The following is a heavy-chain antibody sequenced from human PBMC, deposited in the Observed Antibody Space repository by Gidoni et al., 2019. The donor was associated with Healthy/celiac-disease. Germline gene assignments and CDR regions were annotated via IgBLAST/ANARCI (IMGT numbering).Heavy chain of an antibody. CDR3: ARGEGSYDSSGYYYGY. CDR2: INHSGST. Sequence: QVQLQQWGAGLLTPSETLSLTCAVYGGSFSGYYWSWIRQPPGKGLEWIGEINHSGSTNYNPSLKSRVTISVDTSKNQFSLKLSSVTAADTAVYYCARGEGSYDSSGYYYGYWGQGTLVTVSS. CDR1: GGSFSGYY. V-gene: IGHV4-34*01. J-gene: IGHJ4*02. D-gene: IGHD3-22*01.